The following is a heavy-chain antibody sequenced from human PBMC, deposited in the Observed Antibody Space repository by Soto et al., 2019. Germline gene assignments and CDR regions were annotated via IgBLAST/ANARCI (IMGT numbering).Heavy chain of an antibody. J-gene: IGHJ4*02. CDR3: ASSPYCSAGSCYFLVY. CDR1: GFTFSTYA. Sequence: GGSLRLSCAASGFTFSTYAMTWVRQAPGKGLEWVSVISGSGGTTYYADSVKGRFTISRDNSKNTLYMQMNSLRAEDTAVYYCASSPYCSAGSCYFLVYWGQGTLVTVSS. D-gene: IGHD2-15*01. V-gene: IGHV3-23*01. CDR2: ISGSGGTT.